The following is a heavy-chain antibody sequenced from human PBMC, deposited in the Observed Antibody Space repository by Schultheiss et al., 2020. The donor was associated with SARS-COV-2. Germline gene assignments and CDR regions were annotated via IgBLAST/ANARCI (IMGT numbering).Heavy chain of an antibody. CDR3: ARDFPYYYDSSGYWNYYYYYYMDV. J-gene: IGHJ6*03. CDR1: GGSISSGDYY. V-gene: IGHV4-30-4*08. CDR2: IYYSGST. Sequence: TLSLTCTVSGGSISSGDYYWSWIRQPPGKGLEWIGYIYYSGSTYYNPSLKSRVTISIDTSKNQFSLKLSSVTAADTAVYYCARDFPYYYDSSGYWNYYYYYYMDVWGKGTTVTVSS. D-gene: IGHD3-22*01.